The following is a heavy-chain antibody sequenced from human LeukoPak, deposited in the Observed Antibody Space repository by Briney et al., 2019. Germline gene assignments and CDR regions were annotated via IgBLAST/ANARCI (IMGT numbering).Heavy chain of an antibody. Sequence: GGSLRLSCAASGFTFSSYAMSWVRKAPGKGREGVSSISGSGGSTYFADSVKGRFTISRDNSKNTLYLQMKSLRAEDTAVYYCAKGGGYEAQYYYYYLDVWGKGTTVTISS. CDR2: ISGSGGST. D-gene: IGHD5-12*01. CDR1: GFTFSSYA. J-gene: IGHJ6*03. V-gene: IGHV3-23*01. CDR3: AKGGGYEAQYYYYYLDV.